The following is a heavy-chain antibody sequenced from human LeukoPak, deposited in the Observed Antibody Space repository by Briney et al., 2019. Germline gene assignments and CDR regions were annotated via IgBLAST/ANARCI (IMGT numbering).Heavy chain of an antibody. D-gene: IGHD3-22*01. J-gene: IGHJ4*02. CDR1: GFTFSSYS. CDR3: ARDEVKYDDTSGYPLDH. CDR2: ISSSSSYI. Sequence: GGSLRLSCAASGFTFSSYSMNWVRQAPGKGLEWVSSISSSSSYIYYADSVKGRFTISRDNAKISLYLQMNSLRAEDTALYYCARDEVKYDDTSGYPLDHWGQGTLVTVSS. V-gene: IGHV3-21*01.